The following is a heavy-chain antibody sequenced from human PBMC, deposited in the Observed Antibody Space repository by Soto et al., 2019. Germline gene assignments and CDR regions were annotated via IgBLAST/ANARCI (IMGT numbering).Heavy chain of an antibody. CDR2: ISGSGGST. CDR1: GLTFSSYA. Sequence: GGSLRLSCAASGLTFSSYAMSWVRQAPGKGLEWVSAISGSGGSTYYADSVKGRFTISRDNSKNTLYLQMNSLRAEDTAVYYCAKDLSPQQLARYEDAAFDIWGQGTMVT. CDR3: AKDLSPQQLARYEDAAFDI. V-gene: IGHV3-23*01. D-gene: IGHD6-13*01. J-gene: IGHJ3*02.